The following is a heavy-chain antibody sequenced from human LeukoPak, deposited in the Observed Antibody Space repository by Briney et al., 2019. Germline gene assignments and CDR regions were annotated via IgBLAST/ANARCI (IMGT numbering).Heavy chain of an antibody. D-gene: IGHD3-10*01. Sequence: SETLSLTCTVSGGSISSGGYSWSWIRQHPGKGLEWIGYISDSGSTYYNPSLKSRLTISVDTSQNQFSLKLSSVTAADTAVYYCARRHHFGFLDSWGQGTLVTVSS. V-gene: IGHV4-31*03. CDR1: GGSISSGGYS. CDR3: ARRHHFGFLDS. J-gene: IGHJ4*02. CDR2: ISDSGST.